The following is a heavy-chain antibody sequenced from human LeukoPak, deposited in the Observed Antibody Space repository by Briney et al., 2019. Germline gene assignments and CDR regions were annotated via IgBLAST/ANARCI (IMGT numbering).Heavy chain of an antibody. CDR2: ITNSGSTI. Sequence: GGSLRLSCAASGFTFSDYYMSWIRQAPGKGLEWVSYITNSGSTIYYADSVKGRFTISRDNSKNTLYLQMNSLRAEDTAVYYCAKALQDSSGYYDYWGQGTLVTVSS. CDR1: GFTFSDYY. J-gene: IGHJ4*02. D-gene: IGHD3-22*01. CDR3: AKALQDSSGYYDY. V-gene: IGHV3-11*01.